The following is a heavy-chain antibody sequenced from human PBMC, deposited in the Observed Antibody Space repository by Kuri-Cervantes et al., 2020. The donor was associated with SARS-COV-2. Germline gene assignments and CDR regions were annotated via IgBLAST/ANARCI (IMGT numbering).Heavy chain of an antibody. CDR3: ATTGIAVAGRAGSDY. D-gene: IGHD6-19*01. Sequence: SVKVSCKASGGTVTTYSLTWVRQAPGQGLEWMGAFLPIFGTTTYAQRFQGRVTITADKSTNTAYMEVSSLRSDDTAVYYCATTGIAVAGRAGSDYWGQGTLVTVSS. CDR2: FLPIFGTT. CDR1: GGTVTTYS. J-gene: IGHJ4*02. V-gene: IGHV1-69*06.